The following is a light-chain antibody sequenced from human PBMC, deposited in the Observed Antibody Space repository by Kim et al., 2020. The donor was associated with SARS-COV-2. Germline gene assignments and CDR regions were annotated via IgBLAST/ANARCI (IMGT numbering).Light chain of an antibody. CDR1: NIGTKS. CDR2: YDN. J-gene: IGLJ1*01. Sequence: SYELTQPPSVSVAPGETARITCGGDNIGTKSVYWYQQKPGQAPALDMYYDNARPSGIPERISGSNSGDTATLTFSRVEAGDEADYYCQVWDTSRGHCVFGTGTKVTVL. V-gene: IGLV3-21*04. CDR3: QVWDTSRGHCV.